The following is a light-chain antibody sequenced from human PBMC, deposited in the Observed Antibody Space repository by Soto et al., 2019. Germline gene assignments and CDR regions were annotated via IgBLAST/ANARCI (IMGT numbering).Light chain of an antibody. CDR3: QVWDNSSDLHVV. CDR2: VDS. Sequence: SYELTQPPSVSVSPGQTARITCGGNSIGSKSVHCDQQKPGQAPVLVVYVDSVPPSRIPERSSGTNSENTATLTISRVEAGDEADYYCQVWDNSSDLHVVFGGGTKLTVL. CDR1: SIGSKS. V-gene: IGLV3-21*02. J-gene: IGLJ2*01.